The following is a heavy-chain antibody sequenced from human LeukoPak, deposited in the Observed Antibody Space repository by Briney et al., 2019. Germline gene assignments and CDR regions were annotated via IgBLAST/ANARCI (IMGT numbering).Heavy chain of an antibody. Sequence: GGSLRLSCVASRFTLSSYWMNWVRQAPGKGLEWVSSISNSGGATYYVDSVKGRFSISRDNSMNTLYLQMNSLRAEDTAVYYCAKTTAFDIWGQGTMVTVSS. CDR3: AKTTAFDI. J-gene: IGHJ3*02. D-gene: IGHD1-1*01. CDR2: ISNSGGAT. CDR1: RFTLSSYW. V-gene: IGHV3-23*01.